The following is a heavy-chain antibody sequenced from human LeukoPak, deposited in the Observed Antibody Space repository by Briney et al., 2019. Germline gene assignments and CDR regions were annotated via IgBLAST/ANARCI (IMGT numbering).Heavy chain of an antibody. CDR3: AQIMITFGGVRDAFDI. V-gene: IGHV3-43*02. D-gene: IGHD3-16*01. CDR2: ISGDGGST. Sequence: PGGSLRLSCAASGFTFDDYAMHWVRQAPGKCLEWVSLISGDGGSTYYADSVKGRFTISRDNSKNSLYLQMNSLRTEDTALYYCAQIMITFGGVRDAFDIWGQGTMVTVSS. CDR1: GFTFDDYA. J-gene: IGHJ3*02.